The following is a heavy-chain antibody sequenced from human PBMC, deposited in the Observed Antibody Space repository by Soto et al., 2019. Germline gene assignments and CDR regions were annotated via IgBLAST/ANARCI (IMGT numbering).Heavy chain of an antibody. CDR3: ARDRSSSDY. CDR2: MSPKTANT. J-gene: IGHJ4*02. CDR1: GYTFTSYD. D-gene: IGHD6-13*01. V-gene: IGHV1-8*01. Sequence: ASVKVSCKASGYTFTSYDINWVRQTAGQGLEWMGWMSPKTANTGYAQKFQDRVTTTRSTSISTAYMELRSLRSDDTAVYYCARDRSSSDYWGQGTLVTVSS.